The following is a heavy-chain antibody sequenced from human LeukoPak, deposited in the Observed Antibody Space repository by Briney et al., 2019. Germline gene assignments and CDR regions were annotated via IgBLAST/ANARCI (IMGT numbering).Heavy chain of an antibody. Sequence: GGSLRLSCAASGFTFSSYSMTWVRQAPGKGLEWVSSISSSSYIYYADSVKGRFTISRDNAKNSLYLQMNSLRAEDTAVYYCARDRWDIVATITLDAFDIWGQGTMVTVSS. J-gene: IGHJ3*02. CDR1: GFTFSSYS. V-gene: IGHV3-21*01. D-gene: IGHD5-12*01. CDR2: ISSSSYI. CDR3: ARDRWDIVATITLDAFDI.